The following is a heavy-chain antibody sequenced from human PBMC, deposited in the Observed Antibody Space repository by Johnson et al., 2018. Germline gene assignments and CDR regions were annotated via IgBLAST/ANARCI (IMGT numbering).Heavy chain of an antibody. CDR2: ISYDGSNK. Sequence: QVQLVQSGGGVVQPGRSLRLSCEASGLTFTNYDMHWVRQAPGRGLEWVALISYDGSNKYSADSVKGRFTISRENSLNTLYLQMNRRKPEDTAVYYCAKGAQLLYGNYYYYGLDVWGQGTTVTVSS. D-gene: IGHD2-2*02. CDR3: AKGAQLLYGNYYYYGLDV. V-gene: IGHV3-30*18. J-gene: IGHJ6*02. CDR1: GLTFTNYD.